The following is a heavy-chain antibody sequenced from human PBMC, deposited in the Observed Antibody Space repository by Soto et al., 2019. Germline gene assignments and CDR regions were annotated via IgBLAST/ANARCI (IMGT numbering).Heavy chain of an antibody. CDR2: ISYDGSNK. CDR3: ASRDYDILTGYYHFDY. J-gene: IGHJ4*02. Sequence: GSLRLSCAASGFTFSSYAMHWVRQAPGKGLEWVAVISYDGSNKYYADSVKGRFTISRDNSKNTLYLQMNSLRAEDTAVYYCASRDYDILTGYYHFDYWGQGTLVTVSS. D-gene: IGHD3-9*01. CDR1: GFTFSSYA. V-gene: IGHV3-30-3*01.